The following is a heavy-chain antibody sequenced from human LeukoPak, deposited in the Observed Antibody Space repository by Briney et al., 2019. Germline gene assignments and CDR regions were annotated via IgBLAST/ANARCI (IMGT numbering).Heavy chain of an antibody. V-gene: IGHV4-4*07. J-gene: IGHJ3*02. Sequence: SETLSLTCTVSGGSISSYYWSWIRQPAGKGLEWIGRIYTSGSTNYNPSLKGRVTMSVDTSKNQFSLKLSSVTAADTAVYYCARRTQWLTHDAFDIWGQGTMVTVSS. CDR1: GGSISSYY. D-gene: IGHD6-19*01. CDR2: IYTSGST. CDR3: ARRTQWLTHDAFDI.